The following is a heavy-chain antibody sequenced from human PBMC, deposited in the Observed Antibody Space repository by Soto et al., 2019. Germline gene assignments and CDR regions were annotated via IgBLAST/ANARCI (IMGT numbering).Heavy chain of an antibody. J-gene: IGHJ6*03. CDR2: ISGSGGST. Sequence: LRLSCAAAGCTFGSYAMSRVRQKQGKGLEWVSAISGSGGSTYYADSVKGRFTISRDNSKNTLYLQMNSLRAEDTAVYYCAKRVLAYYDFWSGYLGYMDVWGKGTTVNVSS. CDR3: AKRVLAYYDFWSGYLGYMDV. CDR1: GCTFGSYA. V-gene: IGHV3-23*01. D-gene: IGHD3-3*01.